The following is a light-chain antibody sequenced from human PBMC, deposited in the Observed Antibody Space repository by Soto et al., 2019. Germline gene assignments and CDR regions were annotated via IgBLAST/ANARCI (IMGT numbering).Light chain of an antibody. CDR1: QSVSSSY. J-gene: IGKJ3*01. CDR2: GAS. V-gene: IGKV3-20*01. CDR3: QQYGSSPLFT. Sequence: ELVLTQSPGTLSLSPGERATLSCRASQSVSSSYLTWYQQKPGQAPRLLIYGASSRATGIPDRFSGSGSGTDFTLTISRLEPEDFAVYYFQQYGSSPLFTFGPGTKVDIK.